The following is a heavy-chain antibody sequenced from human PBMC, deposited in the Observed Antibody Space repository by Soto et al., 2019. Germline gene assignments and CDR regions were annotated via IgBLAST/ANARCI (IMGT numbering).Heavy chain of an antibody. CDR1: GGSISGYY. J-gene: IGHJ4*02. CDR2: IYYSGST. Sequence: SETLSLTCTVSGGSISGYYWSWIRQPPGKGLEWIGNIYYSGSTKYNPSLKSRVTISVDTSKNQFSLKLSSVTAADTAVYYCARAGFGSVSYFAYWGQGTPVTVS. CDR3: ARAGFGSVSYFAY. D-gene: IGHD3-10*01. V-gene: IGHV4-59*08.